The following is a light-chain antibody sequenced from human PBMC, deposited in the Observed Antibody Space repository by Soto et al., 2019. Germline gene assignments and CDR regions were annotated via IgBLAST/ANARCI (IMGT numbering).Light chain of an antibody. CDR1: SSDVNDYKF. V-gene: IGLV2-11*01. CDR2: DVS. CDR3: CSYAGTYSYV. Sequence: QSALTQPPSVSGSPGQSVTISCTGTSSDVNDYKFVSWYQQHPGKAPKLIIFDVSERPSGVPDRFSASRSGNTASLSISGLQAEDEADYYCCSYAGTYSYVFGSGTKLTVL. J-gene: IGLJ1*01.